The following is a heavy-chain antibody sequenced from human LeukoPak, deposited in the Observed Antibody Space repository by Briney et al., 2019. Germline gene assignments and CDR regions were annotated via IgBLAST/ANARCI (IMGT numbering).Heavy chain of an antibody. V-gene: IGHV3-7*01. CDR2: INQDGSQK. CDR3: ARAVAARSSY. CDR1: GFTLSRYW. D-gene: IGHD6-6*01. Sequence: PGGSLRLSCAASGFTLSRYWMSWVRQAPGKGLEWVANINQDGSQKYYVDSVKGRFTISRDNAKNSLYLQMNSLRAEDTAVYYCARAVAARSSYWGQGTLVTVSS. J-gene: IGHJ4*02.